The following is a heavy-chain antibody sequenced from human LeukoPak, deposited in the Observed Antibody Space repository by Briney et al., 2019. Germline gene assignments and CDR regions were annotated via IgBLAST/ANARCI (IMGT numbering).Heavy chain of an antibody. CDR3: AKEVDTAMDCFDY. D-gene: IGHD5-18*01. V-gene: IGHV3-30*18. J-gene: IGHJ4*02. CDR2: ISYDGSNK. Sequence: GGSLRLSCAASGFTFSSYGMHWVRQAPGEGLEWVAVISYDGSNKYYADSVKGRFTISRGNSKNTLYLQMNSLRAEDTAVYYCAKEVDTAMDCFDYWGQGTLVTVSS. CDR1: GFTFSSYG.